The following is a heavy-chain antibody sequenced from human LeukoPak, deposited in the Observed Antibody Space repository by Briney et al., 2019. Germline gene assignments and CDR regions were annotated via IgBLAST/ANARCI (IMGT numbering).Heavy chain of an antibody. D-gene: IGHD4-23*01. J-gene: IGHJ4*02. CDR1: GVSVTSYY. V-gene: IGHV4-59*08. Sequence: SETLSLTCTVSGVSVTSYYWSWIPQPPGKGLEWIGYISYSGSTNYNPSLKSRVTISVDTSKNQFSLKLSSVTAADTAVYYCARHPDYGGNFDSWGQGTLVTVSS. CDR3: ARHPDYGGNFDS. CDR2: ISYSGST.